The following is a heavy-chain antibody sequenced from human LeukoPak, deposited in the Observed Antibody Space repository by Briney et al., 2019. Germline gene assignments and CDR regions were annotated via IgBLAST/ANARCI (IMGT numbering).Heavy chain of an antibody. Sequence: SGTLSLTCAVSGDSISAYNWWWSWVRQPPGKGLEGIGEIYHSGSTNYNPSLKSRVTISVDKSKNQLSLDLNSVTAADTAVYYCAREYCTSTTCSDAFEIWGQGTMVTVS. J-gene: IGHJ3*02. CDR3: AREYCTSTTCSDAFEI. CDR2: IYHSGST. D-gene: IGHD2-2*01. CDR1: GDSISAYNW. V-gene: IGHV4-4*02.